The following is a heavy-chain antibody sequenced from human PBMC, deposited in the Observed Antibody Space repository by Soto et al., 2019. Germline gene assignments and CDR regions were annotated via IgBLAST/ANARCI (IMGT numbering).Heavy chain of an antibody. CDR1: GFTFSSYG. J-gene: IGHJ6*02. D-gene: IGHD1-26*01. Sequence: QVQLVESGGGVVQPGRSLRLSCAASGFTFSSYGMHWVRQAPGKGLEWVAVISYDGSNKYYADSVKGRFTISRDNSKNTLYLQMNSLRGEDTAVYYSAKGSAELLSYYYGMDVWGQGTTVTVSS. V-gene: IGHV3-30*18. CDR2: ISYDGSNK. CDR3: AKGSAELLSYYYGMDV.